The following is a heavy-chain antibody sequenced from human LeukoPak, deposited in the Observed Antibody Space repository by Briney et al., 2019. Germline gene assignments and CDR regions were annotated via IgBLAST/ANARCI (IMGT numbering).Heavy chain of an antibody. CDR1: GYTFTSYG. D-gene: IGHD3-10*01. Sequence: GASVKVSCKASGYTFTSYGISWVRQAPGQGLEWMGWISAYNGNTNYAQKLQGRVTMTTDTSTSTAYMELRSLRSDDTVVYYCARKYYYGSGSYPHYYYYMDVWGKGTTVTVSS. V-gene: IGHV1-18*01. J-gene: IGHJ6*03. CDR2: ISAYNGNT. CDR3: ARKYYYGSGSYPHYYYYMDV.